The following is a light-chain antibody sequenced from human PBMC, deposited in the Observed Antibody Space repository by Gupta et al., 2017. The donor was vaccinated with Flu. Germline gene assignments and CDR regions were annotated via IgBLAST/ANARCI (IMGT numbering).Light chain of an antibody. V-gene: IGLV3-1*01. J-gene: IGLJ2*01. CDR1: KLGDKY. CDR3: QAWDRSTVV. Sequence: KLGDKYTSWYQQRPGQSPVMVIYDDNKRPSGIPERFSGSNSGNTATLTISGTQTVDEADYYCQAWDRSTVVFGGGTKLTVL. CDR2: DDN.